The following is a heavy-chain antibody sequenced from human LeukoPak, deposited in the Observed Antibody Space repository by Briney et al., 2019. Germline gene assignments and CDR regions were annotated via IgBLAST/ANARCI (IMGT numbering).Heavy chain of an antibody. CDR2: IRYDGNNK. D-gene: IGHD3-22*01. CDR1: GFTFSSYG. Sequence: GGSLRLSCAASGFTFSSYGMHWVRQAPGKGLEWVAFIRYDGNNKYYADSVKGRFTISRDNSKNTLYLQMNSLRAEDTAVYYCAKDHSTYYYDSRTLDYWGQGTLVTVSS. CDR3: AKDHSTYYYDSRTLDY. V-gene: IGHV3-30*02. J-gene: IGHJ4*02.